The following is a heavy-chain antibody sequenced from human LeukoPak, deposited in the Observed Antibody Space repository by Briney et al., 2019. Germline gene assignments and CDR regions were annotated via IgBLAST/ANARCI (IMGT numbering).Heavy chain of an antibody. V-gene: IGHV4-39*07. D-gene: IGHD6-19*01. J-gene: IGHJ5*02. CDR2: IYYSGST. CDR3: ARDQGAVAGIDP. Sequence: NPSETLSLTCTVSGGSISSSSYYWGWIRQPPGKGLEWIGNIYYSGSTYYNPSLKSRVTISIDTSKDQFSVKLTSVTAADTAVYYCARDQGAVAGIDPWGQGTLVTVSS. CDR1: GGSISSSSYY.